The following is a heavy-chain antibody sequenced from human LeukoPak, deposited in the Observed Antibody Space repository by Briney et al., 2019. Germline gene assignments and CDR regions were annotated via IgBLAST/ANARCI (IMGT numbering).Heavy chain of an antibody. Sequence: ASVKVSCKASGYTFTSCGISWVRQAPGQGLEWMGWISAYNGNTNYAQKLQGRVTMTTDTSTSTAYMELRSLRSDDTAVYYCARSGRYSGYDYPNFDYWGQGTLVTVSS. CDR3: ARSGRYSGYDYPNFDY. CDR2: ISAYNGNT. J-gene: IGHJ4*02. CDR1: GYTFTSCG. D-gene: IGHD5-12*01. V-gene: IGHV1-18*01.